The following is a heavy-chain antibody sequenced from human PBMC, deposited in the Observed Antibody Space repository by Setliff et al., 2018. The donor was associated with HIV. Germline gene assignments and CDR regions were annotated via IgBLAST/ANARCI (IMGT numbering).Heavy chain of an antibody. CDR2: ITNTSDYI. Sequence: PGGSLRLSCVASGFSINDYDMNWVRQAPGKGLEWVSSITNTSDYIYYADSVKGRFTISRDTSKNTMYLQMNSLRVEDTAVYYCARRAFCSSTTCFDYWGQGTLVTVSS. CDR1: GFSINDYD. D-gene: IGHD2-2*01. CDR3: ARRAFCSSTTCFDY. V-gene: IGHV3-21*01. J-gene: IGHJ4*02.